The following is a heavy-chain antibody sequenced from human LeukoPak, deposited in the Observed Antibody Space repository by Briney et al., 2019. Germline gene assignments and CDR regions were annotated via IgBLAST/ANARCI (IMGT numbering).Heavy chain of an antibody. CDR1: GGTFSSYA. CDR2: INPNSGGT. J-gene: IGHJ4*02. V-gene: IGHV1-2*02. Sequence: GASVKVSCKASGGTFSSYAISWVRQAPGQGLEWMGWINPNSGGTNYAQKFQGRVTMTRDTSISTAYMELNRLRSDDTAVYYCASERGWLQPIDYWGQGTLVTVSS. D-gene: IGHD5-24*01. CDR3: ASERGWLQPIDY.